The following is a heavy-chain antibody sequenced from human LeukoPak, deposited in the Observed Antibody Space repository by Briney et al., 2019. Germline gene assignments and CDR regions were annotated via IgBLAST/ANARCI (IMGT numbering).Heavy chain of an antibody. J-gene: IGHJ5*02. V-gene: IGHV1-18*04. D-gene: IGHD1-1*01. CDR1: GYIFTDYY. CDR2: ISTLNGNT. CDR3: ARSGNWNRAPGGSWFDP. Sequence: GASVKVSCKASGYIFTDYYIHWVRQAPGQGLEWMGWISTLNGNTNYAQKLQGRVTMTTDTSTSTAYMELRSLRSDDTAVYYCARSGNWNRAPGGSWFDPWGQGTLVTVSS.